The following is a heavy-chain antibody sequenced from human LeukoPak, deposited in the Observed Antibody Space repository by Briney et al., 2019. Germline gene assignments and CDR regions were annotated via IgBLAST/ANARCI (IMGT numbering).Heavy chain of an antibody. D-gene: IGHD3-3*02. CDR1: GFTFSSYW. CDR2: IKQDGNEK. CDR3: ARDGAFRIYDY. V-gene: IGHV3-7*01. J-gene: IGHJ4*02. Sequence: AGSLRLSCAASGFTFSSYWMTWVRQAPGKGLEWVASIKQDGNEKYYVDSVKGRFTISRDNARNSLYLQMSSLRADDTAVYYCARDGAFRIYDYWGQGTLVTVSS.